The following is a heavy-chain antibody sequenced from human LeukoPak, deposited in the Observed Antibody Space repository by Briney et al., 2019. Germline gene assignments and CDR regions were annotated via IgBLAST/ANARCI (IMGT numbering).Heavy chain of an antibody. CDR2: IYSGGTT. V-gene: IGHV3-66*01. CDR1: GVTVGNNY. J-gene: IGHJ4*02. Sequence: GGSLGLSCAASGVTVGNNYMNWVRQAPGKGLEWVSLIYSGGTTHYADSVKGRFTISRDNSKNTLYLQMNNLRVDDTAVYYCARDPPAVATNTYGWGQGTLVTVSA. D-gene: IGHD6-13*01. CDR3: ARDPPAVATNTYG.